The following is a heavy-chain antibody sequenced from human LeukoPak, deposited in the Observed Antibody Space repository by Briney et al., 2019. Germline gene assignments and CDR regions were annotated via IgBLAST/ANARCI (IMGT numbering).Heavy chain of an antibody. CDR3: ARDGTMPQEPAFN. D-gene: IGHD1-7*01. Sequence: PGGSLRLSCAASGFTFSRYSMNWVRQAPGKGLEWVSGISGTSSYINYADSVKGRFTISRGNAKNSLYLQMNSLRAEDTAVYYCARDGTMPQEPAFNWGQGTLVTVSS. CDR2: ISGTSSYI. CDR1: GFTFSRYS. J-gene: IGHJ4*02. V-gene: IGHV3-21*01.